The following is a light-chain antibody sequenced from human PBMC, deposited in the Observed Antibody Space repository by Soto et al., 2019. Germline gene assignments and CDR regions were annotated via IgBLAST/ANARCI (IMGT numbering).Light chain of an antibody. CDR2: RGL. V-gene: IGKV3-15*01. J-gene: IGKJ1*01. Sequence: EIVLTQSPAALSVSPGERVTLSCRASQGVSSYLDWFQQKPGQVPRLIMYRGLNRAIGVPARFSGGGSGAEYTLTISSLQSEDFAVYYCQQYDKWPRTFGQGTKVDI. CDR1: QGVSSY. CDR3: QQYDKWPRT.